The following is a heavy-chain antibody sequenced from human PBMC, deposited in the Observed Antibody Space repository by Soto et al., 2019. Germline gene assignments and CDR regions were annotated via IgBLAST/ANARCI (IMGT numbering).Heavy chain of an antibody. D-gene: IGHD6-13*01. CDR1: GYTFTSYG. V-gene: IGHV1-18*01. J-gene: IGHJ4*02. CDR2: ISAYNGNT. Sequence: KRPQASVEVSCKASGYTFTSYGISWVRQAPGQGLEWMGWISAYNGNTNYAQKLQGRVTMTTDTSTSTAYMELRSLRSDDTAVYYCARDFPAAGTFDFWGQGTLVTVSS. CDR3: ARDFPAAGTFDF.